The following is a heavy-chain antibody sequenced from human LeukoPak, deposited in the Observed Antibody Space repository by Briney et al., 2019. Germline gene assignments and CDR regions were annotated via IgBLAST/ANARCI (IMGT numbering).Heavy chain of an antibody. CDR1: GYSISSGYY. CDR3: ARALSAIWFGEGYWFDP. D-gene: IGHD3-10*01. Sequence: SETLSLTCTVSGYSISSGYYWGWIRQPPGKRLEWVASIHSSGNTYYSPTLKSRVTISVDTSQNQFSLNLTSVTAADAAVYYCARALSAIWFGEGYWFDPWGQGTLVTVSS. V-gene: IGHV4-38-2*02. J-gene: IGHJ5*02. CDR2: IHSSGNT.